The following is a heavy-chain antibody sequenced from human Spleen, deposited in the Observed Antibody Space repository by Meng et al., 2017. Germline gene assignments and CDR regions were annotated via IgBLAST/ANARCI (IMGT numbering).Heavy chain of an antibody. CDR2: ISGDST. J-gene: IGHJ3*02. V-gene: IGHV3-38-3*01. CDR3: ARAIAVAGTDAFDI. CDR1: GFTVSSNE. Sequence: GESLKISCAASGFTVSSNEMSWVRQAPGKGLEWVSSISGDSTYYADSGKGRFTISRDNSKNTLHLQMNSLRAEDTAVYYCARAIAVAGTDAFDIWGQGTMVTVSS. D-gene: IGHD6-19*01.